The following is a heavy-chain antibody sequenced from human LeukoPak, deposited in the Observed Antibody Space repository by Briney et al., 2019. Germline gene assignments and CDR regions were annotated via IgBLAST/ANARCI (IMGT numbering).Heavy chain of an antibody. CDR1: GGSISSYY. CDR3: ARGGAVWGSYRYDY. D-gene: IGHD3-16*02. V-gene: IGHV4-59*01. Sequence: SETLSLTCTVSGGSISSYYWGWIRQPPGKGLEWVGQIYYRGTPNYNPSLKSRVTISVDTSKNQFSLKLSSVTAADTAVYYCARGGAVWGSYRYDYWGQGTLVTVSS. J-gene: IGHJ4*02. CDR2: IYYRGTP.